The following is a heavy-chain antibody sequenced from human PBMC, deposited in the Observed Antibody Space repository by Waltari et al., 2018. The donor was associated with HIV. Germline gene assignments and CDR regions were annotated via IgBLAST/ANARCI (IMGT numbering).Heavy chain of an antibody. CDR2: IYHSGST. Sequence: QVQLQESGPGLVKPSGTLSLTCAVSGGSISSSNWWSWVRQPPGKGLEWIGEIYHSGSTNYNPSLKSRVTISVDKSKNQFSLKLSSVTAADTAVYYCARVPRYCTNGVCYTRYGMDVWGQGTTVTVSS. V-gene: IGHV4-4*02. J-gene: IGHJ6*02. D-gene: IGHD2-8*01. CDR3: ARVPRYCTNGVCYTRYGMDV. CDR1: GGSISSSNW.